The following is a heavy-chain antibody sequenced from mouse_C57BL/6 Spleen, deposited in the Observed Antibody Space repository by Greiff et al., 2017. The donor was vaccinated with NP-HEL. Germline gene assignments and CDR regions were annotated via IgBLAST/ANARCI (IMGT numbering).Heavy chain of an antibody. D-gene: IGHD1-1*01. CDR1: GYSFTDYN. CDR2: INPNYGTT. V-gene: IGHV1-39*01. CDR3: ARGTTVVDYWYFDV. Sequence: VQLKESGPELVKPGASVKISCKASGYSFTDYNMNWVKQSNGKSLEWIGVINPNYGTTSYNQKFKGKATLTVDQSSSTAYMQLNSLTSEDSAVYYCARGTTVVDYWYFDVWGTGTTVTVSS. J-gene: IGHJ1*03.